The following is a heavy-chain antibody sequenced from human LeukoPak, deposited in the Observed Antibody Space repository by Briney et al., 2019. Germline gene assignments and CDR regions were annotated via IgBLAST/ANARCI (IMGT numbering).Heavy chain of an antibody. D-gene: IGHD5-18*01. CDR3: ARDPAAMVTYYYYMDV. CDR1: GYTFTSYG. Sequence: ASVKVSCKASGYTFTSYGISWVRQAPGQGLEWMGWISAYNGNTNYAQKLQGRVTMTTDTSTSTAYMELRSLRSDDTAVYYCARDPAAMVTYYYYMDVWGKGTTVTVSS. J-gene: IGHJ6*03. CDR2: ISAYNGNT. V-gene: IGHV1-18*01.